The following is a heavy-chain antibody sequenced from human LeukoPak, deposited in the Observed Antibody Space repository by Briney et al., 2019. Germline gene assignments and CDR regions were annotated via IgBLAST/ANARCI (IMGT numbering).Heavy chain of an antibody. J-gene: IGHJ4*02. CDR3: ARGVYGSGSSFDY. V-gene: IGHV3-66*01. CDR1: GFTVSSNY. Sequence: GGSLRLSCAASGFTVSSNYMSWVRQAPGKGLEWVSVIYSSGSTYYADSVKGRFTISRDNSKNTLYLHMNSLRAEDTAVCYCARGVYGSGSSFDYWGQGTLVTVSS. CDR2: IYSSGST. D-gene: IGHD3-10*01.